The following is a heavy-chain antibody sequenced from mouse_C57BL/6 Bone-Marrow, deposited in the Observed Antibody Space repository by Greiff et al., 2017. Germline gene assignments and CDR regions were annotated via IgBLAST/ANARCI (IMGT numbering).Heavy chain of an antibody. D-gene: IGHD5-5*01. CDR2: IYPGDGDT. J-gene: IGHJ2*01. V-gene: IGHV1-82*01. CDR1: GYAFSSSW. CDR3: ARFLTTYYDYDD. Sequence: QVQLQQSGPELVKPGASVKISCKASGYAFSSSWMNWVKQRPGKGLEWIGRIYPGDGDTNYNGKFKGKATLTADKSSSTAYMQLSSLTSEDSAVYFCARFLTTYYDYDDGGQGTTLTVSS.